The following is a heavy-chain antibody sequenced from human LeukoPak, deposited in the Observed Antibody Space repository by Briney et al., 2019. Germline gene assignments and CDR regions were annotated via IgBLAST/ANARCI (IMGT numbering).Heavy chain of an antibody. CDR1: GFTFSSYS. J-gene: IGHJ4*02. Sequence: GGSLRLSCAASGFTFSSYSMNSVRQAPGKGLEWVSYISSSSSTIYYADSVKGRFTISRDNAKNSLYLQMNSLRDEDTAVYYCARDDTGYDSSGYSYYWGQGTLVTVSS. CDR2: ISSSSSTI. D-gene: IGHD3-22*01. CDR3: ARDDTGYDSSGYSYY. V-gene: IGHV3-48*02.